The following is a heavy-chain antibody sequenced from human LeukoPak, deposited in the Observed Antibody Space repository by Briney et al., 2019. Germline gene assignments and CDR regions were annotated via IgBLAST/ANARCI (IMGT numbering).Heavy chain of an antibody. CDR3: ARLELLQGDAFDI. J-gene: IGHJ3*02. D-gene: IGHD1-7*01. V-gene: IGHV5-51*01. CDR1: GYSFTSYW. CDR2: IYPGDSDT. Sequence: GESLKISCKGSGYSFTSYWIGWVRQMPGKGLEWMGIIYPGDSDTRYSPSFQGQVTISADKSISTAYLQWSSLKASGTAMYYCARLELLQGDAFDIWGQGTMVTVSS.